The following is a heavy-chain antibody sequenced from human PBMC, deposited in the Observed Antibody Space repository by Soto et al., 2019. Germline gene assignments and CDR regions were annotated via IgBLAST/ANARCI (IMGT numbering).Heavy chain of an antibody. CDR2: IYYSGST. Sequence: SETLSLTCTVSGGSISSSSYYWGWIRQPPGKGLEWIGSIYYSGSTYYNPSLKSRVTISVDTSKNQFSLKLSSVTAADTAVYYCARRGRSYCSGGSCYPGTDYYYYMDVWGKGTTVTVSS. J-gene: IGHJ6*03. V-gene: IGHV4-39*01. D-gene: IGHD2-15*01. CDR3: ARRGRSYCSGGSCYPGTDYYYYMDV. CDR1: GGSISSSSYY.